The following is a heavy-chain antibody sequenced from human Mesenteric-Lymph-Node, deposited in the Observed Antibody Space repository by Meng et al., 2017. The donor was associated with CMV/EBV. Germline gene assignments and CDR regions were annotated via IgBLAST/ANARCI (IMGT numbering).Heavy chain of an antibody. CDR2: ISSSSSYI. CDR3: ARARDGIVVVTMGFDY. CDR1: GFTFSSYA. J-gene: IGHJ4*02. V-gene: IGHV3-21*01. Sequence: GGSLRLSCAASGFTFSSYAMSWVRQAPGKGLEWVSSISSSSSYIYYADSVKGRFTISRDNAKNSLYLQMNSLRAEDTAVYYCARARDGIVVVTMGFDYWGQGTLVTVSS. D-gene: IGHD3-22*01.